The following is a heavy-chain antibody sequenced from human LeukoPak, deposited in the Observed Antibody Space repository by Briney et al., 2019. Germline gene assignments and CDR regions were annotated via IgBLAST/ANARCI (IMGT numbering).Heavy chain of an antibody. CDR2: IYYSGNT. D-gene: IGHD5-24*01. CDR3: ARSKRWLQRRNYYYMDV. J-gene: IGHJ6*03. V-gene: IGHV4-59*12. Sequence: SETLSLTCTVSGGSISSYYWSWIRQPPGKGLEWIGYIYYSGNTNYNPSLKSRVTISVDTSKKQFSLTLSSVTAADTAVYYCARSKRWLQRRNYYYMDVWGKGTTVTISS. CDR1: GGSISSYY.